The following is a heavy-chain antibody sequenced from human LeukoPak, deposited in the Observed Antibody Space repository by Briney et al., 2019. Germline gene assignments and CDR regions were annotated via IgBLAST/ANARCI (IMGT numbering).Heavy chain of an antibody. V-gene: IGHV4-61*08. J-gene: IGHJ4*02. CDR2: IYYSGNT. Sequence: PSETLSLTCTVSGGSISSGGYYWSWIRQPPGKGLEWIGYIYYSGNTNYNPSLKSRVTISVDTSKNQFSLKLSSVTAADTAVYYCARQRAYSYGPPRGFDSWGQGTLVTVSS. D-gene: IGHD5-18*01. CDR3: ARQRAYSYGPPRGFDS. CDR1: GGSISSGGYY.